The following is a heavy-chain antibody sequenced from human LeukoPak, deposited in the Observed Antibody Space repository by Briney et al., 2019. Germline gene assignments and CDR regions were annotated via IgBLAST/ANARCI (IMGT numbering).Heavy chain of an antibody. CDR2: ISGSGGST. Sequence: GGSLRLSCVASGFTFSSYAMSWVRQAPGKGLEWVSAISGSGGSTYYADSVKGRFTISRDNSKNTLYLQMNSLRAEDTAVYYCATAYDFWSGYFDYWGQGTLVTVSS. CDR1: GFTFSSYA. CDR3: ATAYDFWSGYFDY. D-gene: IGHD3-3*01. J-gene: IGHJ4*02. V-gene: IGHV3-23*01.